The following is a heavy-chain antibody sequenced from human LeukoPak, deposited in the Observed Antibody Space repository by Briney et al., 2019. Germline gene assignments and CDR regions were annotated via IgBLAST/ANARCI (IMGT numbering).Heavy chain of an antibody. CDR3: ARDSTGYYQLDY. J-gene: IGHJ4*02. CDR2: ISSSSSYI. Sequence: TGGSLRLSCAASGFTFSSYAMNWVRQAPGKGLEWVSSISSSSSYIYYADSVKGRFTISRDNAKNSLYLQMNSLRAEDTAVYYCARDSTGYYQLDYWGQGTLVTVSS. CDR1: GFTFSSYA. V-gene: IGHV3-21*01. D-gene: IGHD3-9*01.